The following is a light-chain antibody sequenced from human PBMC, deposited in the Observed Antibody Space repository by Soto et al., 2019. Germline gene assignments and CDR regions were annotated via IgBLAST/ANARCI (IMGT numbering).Light chain of an antibody. CDR3: TSYTSSTTPCV. CDR1: SSDVGSNNR. Sequence: QSALTQPPSVSGSPGQSVTISCTGTSSDVGSNNRVSWYQQPPGTAPKLMIYEVSNRPSGVPDRFSGSKSGNTAPLTISGLRAEDEADYYCTSYTSSTTPCVFGTGTKLTVL. V-gene: IGLV2-18*02. J-gene: IGLJ1*01. CDR2: EVS.